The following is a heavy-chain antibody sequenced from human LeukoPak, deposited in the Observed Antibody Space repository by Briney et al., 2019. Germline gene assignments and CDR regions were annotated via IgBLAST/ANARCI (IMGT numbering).Heavy chain of an antibody. CDR2: ISGSGGST. CDR1: GFTFSSYA. V-gene: IGHV3-23*01. D-gene: IGHD3-9*01. CDR3: AKSHLLRYFDWSKNY. Sequence: PGGSLRLSCAASGFTFSSYAMSWVRQAPGKGLEWASAISGSGGSTYYADSVKGRFTISRDNSKNTLYLQMNSLRAEDTTVYYCAKSHLLRYFDWSKNYWGQGTLVTVSS. J-gene: IGHJ4*02.